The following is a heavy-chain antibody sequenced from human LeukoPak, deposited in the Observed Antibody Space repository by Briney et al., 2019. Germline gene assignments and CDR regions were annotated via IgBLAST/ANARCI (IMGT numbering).Heavy chain of an antibody. Sequence: PGGSLRLSCVVSGFTVSGNYMSWVRQAPGKGLEWVSIMYASGTTDYADSVKGRFTISRDNSKNTLYLQMSSLRVEDTAVYYCAGEGGPYSSTLRGCWGQGTLVTVSS. D-gene: IGHD6-19*01. J-gene: IGHJ4*02. CDR3: AGEGGPYSSTLRGC. CDR2: MYASGTT. V-gene: IGHV3-53*01. CDR1: GFTVSGNY.